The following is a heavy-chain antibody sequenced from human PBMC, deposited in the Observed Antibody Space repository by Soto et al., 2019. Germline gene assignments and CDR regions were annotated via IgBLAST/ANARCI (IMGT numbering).Heavy chain of an antibody. V-gene: IGHV3-7*05. CDR1: GFTFSSYW. CDR3: ARPLGVTSSSRTGGYYFDY. CDR2: IKQDGSEK. J-gene: IGHJ4*02. D-gene: IGHD6-6*01. Sequence: GGSLRLSCAASGFTFSSYWMSWVRQAPGKGLEWVANIKQDGSEKYYVDSVKGRFTISRDNAKNSLYLQMNSLRAEDTAVYYCARPLGVTSSSRTGGYYFDYWGQGTLVTVSS.